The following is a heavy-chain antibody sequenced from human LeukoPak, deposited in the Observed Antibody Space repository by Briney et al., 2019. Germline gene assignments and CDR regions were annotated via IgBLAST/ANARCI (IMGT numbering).Heavy chain of an antibody. CDR1: GFTFSSYA. D-gene: IGHD3-16*01. V-gene: IGHV3-30*01. CDR2: ISYDGGNT. J-gene: IGHJ2*01. CDR3: ARSLIPGRWYFDL. Sequence: PGGSLRLSCAASGFTFSSYAMHWVRQAPGKGLEWVAVISYDGGNTYYADSVKGRFTISRDNPMNTLYLQMNGLRPDDTAVYYCARSLIPGRWYFDLWGRGTLVTVSS.